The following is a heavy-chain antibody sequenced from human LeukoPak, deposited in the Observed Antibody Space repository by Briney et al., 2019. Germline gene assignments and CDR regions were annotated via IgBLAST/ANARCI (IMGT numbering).Heavy chain of an antibody. CDR1: GYTFTDYY. Sequence: AASVKVSCKASGYTFTDYYMHWVRQAPGQGLEWMGWINPNNGGTTYAQKFQGRVTMTRDTSISTAYMELGRLTPGDTAMYFCLRDLTYGGISSPDCWGQGSLVTVSS. V-gene: IGHV1-2*02. J-gene: IGHJ4*02. D-gene: IGHD4/OR15-4a*01. CDR2: INPNNGGT. CDR3: LRDLTYGGISSPDC.